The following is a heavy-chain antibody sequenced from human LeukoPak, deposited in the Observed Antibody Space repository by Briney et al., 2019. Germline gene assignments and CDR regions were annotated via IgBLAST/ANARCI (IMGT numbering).Heavy chain of an antibody. J-gene: IGHJ3*02. Sequence: GGSLRLPCAASGFTFSSYAMHWVRQAPGKGLEWVAVISYDGSNKYYADSVKGRFTISRDNSKNTLYLQMNSLRAEDTAVYYCAREYYSDAFDIWGQGTMVTVSS. CDR1: GFTFSSYA. CDR2: ISYDGSNK. CDR3: AREYYSDAFDI. D-gene: IGHD3-10*01. V-gene: IGHV3-30-3*01.